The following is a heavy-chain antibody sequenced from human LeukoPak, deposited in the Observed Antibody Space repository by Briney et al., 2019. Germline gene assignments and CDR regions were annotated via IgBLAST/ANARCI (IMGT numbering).Heavy chain of an antibody. Sequence: GASVKVSCKASGYTFTRYYMHWVRQAPGQGLEWMGIINPSGGSTSYAQKFQGRVTMTRDTSTSTVYMELSSLRSEDTAVYYCARAFPVTTTMNYYYYYGMDVWGQGTTVTVSS. J-gene: IGHJ6*02. CDR1: GYTFTRYY. D-gene: IGHD4-11*01. V-gene: IGHV1-46*01. CDR3: ARAFPVTTTMNYYYYYGMDV. CDR2: INPSGGST.